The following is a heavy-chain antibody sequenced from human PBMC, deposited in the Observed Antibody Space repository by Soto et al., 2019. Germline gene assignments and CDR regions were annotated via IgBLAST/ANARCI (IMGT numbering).Heavy chain of an antibody. J-gene: IGHJ4*02. D-gene: IGHD5-18*01. V-gene: IGHV1-2*02. CDR2: INPNSGGT. Sequence: QVQLVQSGAEVKQPGASVKVSCKASADTFTDYFIHWVRQVPGQGLEWMGYINPNSGGTNYAENFQGRVTMTRDTSISTAYMDLRRLRSDDMAVYYCARVDTAMGVYWGYYFDYWGQGTLVTVSS. CDR1: ADTFTDYF. CDR3: ARVDTAMGVYWGYYFDY.